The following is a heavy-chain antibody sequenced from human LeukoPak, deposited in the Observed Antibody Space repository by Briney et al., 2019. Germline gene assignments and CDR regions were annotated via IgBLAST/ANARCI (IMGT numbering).Heavy chain of an antibody. CDR2: IYYSGST. D-gene: IGHD1-1*01. Sequence: PSETLSLTCTVSGGSISSSSYYWGWIRQPPGKGLEWIGSIYYSGSTYYNPSLKSRVTISVDTSKNQFSLKLSSVTAADTAVYYCARAPPYSGTPDYWGQGTLVTVSS. J-gene: IGHJ4*01. V-gene: IGHV4-39*07. CDR3: ARAPPYSGTPDY. CDR1: GGSISSSSYY.